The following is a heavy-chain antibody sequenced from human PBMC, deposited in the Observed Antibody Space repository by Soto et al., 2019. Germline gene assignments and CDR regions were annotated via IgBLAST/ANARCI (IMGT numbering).Heavy chain of an antibody. V-gene: IGHV4-61*01. J-gene: IGHJ6*02. CDR2: IYYSGST. CDR1: GGSVSSGSYY. D-gene: IGHD3-9*01. CDR3: ARDRVLAYYDILTGHGYYYYGMDV. Sequence: SETLSLTCTVSGGSVSSGSYYWSWIRQPPGKGLEWIGYIYYSGSTNYNPSLKSRVTISVDTSKNQFSLKLSSVTAADTAVYYCARDRVLAYYDILTGHGYYYYGMDVWGRGTTVTVSS.